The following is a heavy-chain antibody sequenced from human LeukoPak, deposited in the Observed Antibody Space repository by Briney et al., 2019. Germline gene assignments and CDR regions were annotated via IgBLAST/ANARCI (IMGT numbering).Heavy chain of an antibody. CDR3: ARHNGGWDAFDI. D-gene: IGHD4-23*01. Sequence: PSETLSLTCAVYGGSFSGYYWSWIRQPPGKGLEWIGEINHSGSTNYNPSLKSRVTISVDTSKNQFSLKLSSVTAADTAVYYCARHNGGWDAFDIWGQGTMVTVSS. CDR1: GGSFSGYY. V-gene: IGHV4-34*01. CDR2: INHSGST. J-gene: IGHJ3*02.